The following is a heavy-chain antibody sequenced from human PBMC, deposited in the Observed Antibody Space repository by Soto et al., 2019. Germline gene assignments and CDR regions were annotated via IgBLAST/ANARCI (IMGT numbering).Heavy chain of an antibody. J-gene: IGHJ6*03. Sequence: QVQLVQSGAEVKKPGASVKVSCKASGYTFTSYDINWVRQATGQGLEWMGWMNPNSGNTGYAQKFQGRITMTRNTSISNGYIELRSLRSDDTAVYYCARGIAARIPLTNVKGYYMDVWGKGPTVTVSS. CDR3: ARGIAARIPLTNVKGYYMDV. D-gene: IGHD6-6*01. V-gene: IGHV1-8*01. CDR2: MNPNSGNT. CDR1: GYTFTSYD.